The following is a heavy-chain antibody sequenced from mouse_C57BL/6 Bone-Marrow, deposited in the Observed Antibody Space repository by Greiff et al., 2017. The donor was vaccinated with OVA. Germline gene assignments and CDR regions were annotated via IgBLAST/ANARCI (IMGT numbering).Heavy chain of an antibody. D-gene: IGHD1-1*01. Sequence: QVQLQQSGAELVRPGTSVKLSCKASGYTFTSYWMHWVKQRPGQGLEWIGVIDPSDSYTNYNQKFKGKATLTVDTSSSTAYLQLSSLASEDSAVFNLARGGTTVDALNYWGQGTSVTVSS. CDR1: GYTFTSYW. CDR3: ARGGTTVDALNY. J-gene: IGHJ4*01. CDR2: IDPSDSYT. V-gene: IGHV1-59*01.